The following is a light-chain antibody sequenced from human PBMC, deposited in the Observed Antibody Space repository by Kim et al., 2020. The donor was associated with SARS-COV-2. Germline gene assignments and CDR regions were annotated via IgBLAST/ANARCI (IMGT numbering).Light chain of an antibody. V-gene: IGLV3-1*01. J-gene: IGLJ2*01. Sequence: SYELTQPPSVSVSPGQTASITCSGEKLEDKFACWYQQKPGQSPVLVIYQDAKRPSGIPERFSGSNSGNTATLTISGAQAMDEADYYCQAWDISTVVFGGETKLTVL. CDR2: QDA. CDR1: KLEDKF. CDR3: QAWDISTVV.